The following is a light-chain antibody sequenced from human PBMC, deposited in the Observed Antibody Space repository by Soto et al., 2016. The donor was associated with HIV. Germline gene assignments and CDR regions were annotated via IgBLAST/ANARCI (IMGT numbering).Light chain of an antibody. CDR1: QDIYNY. J-gene: IGKJ4*01. V-gene: IGKV1-27*01. CDR2: AAM. Sequence: DIQMTQSPSSLSASVGDRVTITCRASQDIYNYLAWYQQKPGKVPRLLISAAMNLESGVPSRFRGSGSGTEFTLTITSLQPEDIATYYCQKYNGVVTFGGGTKVGD. CDR3: QKYNGVVT.